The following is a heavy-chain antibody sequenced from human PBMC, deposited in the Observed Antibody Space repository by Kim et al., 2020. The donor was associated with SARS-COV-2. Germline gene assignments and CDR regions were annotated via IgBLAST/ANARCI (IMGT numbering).Heavy chain of an antibody. D-gene: IGHD3-16*01. V-gene: IGHV3-73*01. Sequence: SVKGRFTISRDDSKNTAYLQMNSLKTEDTAVYYCTRHANDYLIGGKFRDYWGQGTLVTVSS. J-gene: IGHJ4*02. CDR3: TRHANDYLIGGKFRDY.